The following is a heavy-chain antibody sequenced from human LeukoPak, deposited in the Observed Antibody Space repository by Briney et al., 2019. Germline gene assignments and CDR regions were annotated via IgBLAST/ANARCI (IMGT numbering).Heavy chain of an antibody. V-gene: IGHV5-51*01. CDR3: AXTDGYYTTSGYYPLMFDF. D-gene: IGHD3-22*01. J-gene: IGHJ4*02. CDR1: GYSFTSYW. CDR2: IYPVDSDA. Sequence: GESLKISCQVSGYSFTSYWIAWVRQMPGKGLEWMGIIYPVDSDARYSPSFQGQVTISADKSISTAYVQWSSLKASDTAMYYCAXTDGYYTTSGYYPLMFDFWGQGTLVTVSS.